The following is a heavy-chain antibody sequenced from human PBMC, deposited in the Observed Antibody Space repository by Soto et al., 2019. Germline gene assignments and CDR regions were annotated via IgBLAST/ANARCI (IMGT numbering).Heavy chain of an antibody. J-gene: IGHJ4*02. D-gene: IGHD2-2*01. CDR2: IIPIFGTA. CDR3: ARGPPDIVVVPAATHFDY. Sequence: SVKVSCKASGGTFSSYAISRVRQAPGQGLEWMGGIIPIFGTANYAQKFQGRVTITADESTSTAYMELSSLRSEDTAVYYCARGPPDIVVVPAATHFDYWGQGTLVTVSS. V-gene: IGHV1-69*13. CDR1: GGTFSSYA.